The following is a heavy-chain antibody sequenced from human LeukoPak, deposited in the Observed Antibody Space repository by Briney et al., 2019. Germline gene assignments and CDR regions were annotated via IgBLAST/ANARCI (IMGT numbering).Heavy chain of an antibody. CDR2: ISSSGSTI. V-gene: IGHV3-48*04. CDR1: GFTFSSYV. CDR3: ARAWQQLVSYYYYGMDV. D-gene: IGHD6-13*01. Sequence: PGGSLRLSCAASGFTFSSYVMSWVRQAPGKGLEWVSYISSSGSTIYYADSVKGRFTISRDNAKNSLYLRMNSLRAEDTAVYYCARAWQQLVSYYYYGMDVWGQGTTVTVSS. J-gene: IGHJ6*02.